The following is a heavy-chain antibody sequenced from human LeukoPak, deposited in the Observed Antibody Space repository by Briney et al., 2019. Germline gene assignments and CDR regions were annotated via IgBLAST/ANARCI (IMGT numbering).Heavy chain of an antibody. D-gene: IGHD5-18*01. Sequence: SETLSLTCTVSGGSISGSSYYWGWIRQPPGKGLEWIGSIYYSGSTYYNPSLKSRVTTSVDTSKNQFSLKLNSVTAADTAVYYCARQVTFGYAYGYYFDFWGQGALVTVSS. CDR1: GGSISGSSYY. J-gene: IGHJ4*02. V-gene: IGHV4-39*01. CDR2: IYYSGST. CDR3: ARQVTFGYAYGYYFDF.